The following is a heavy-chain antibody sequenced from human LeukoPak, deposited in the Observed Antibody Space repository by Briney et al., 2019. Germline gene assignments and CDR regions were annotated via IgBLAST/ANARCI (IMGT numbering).Heavy chain of an antibody. D-gene: IGHD4-17*01. Sequence: GGPLRLSCAASGFSFSSYAMTWVRQAPGKGLQWVSSITTTSDYIYYSDSVKGRFTISRDNAKNSLYLQMNSLRAEDTAVYYCAKVADYGDYAPLGHWGQGTLVTVSS. J-gene: IGHJ4*01. CDR2: ITTTSDYI. V-gene: IGHV3-21*01. CDR1: GFSFSSYA. CDR3: AKVADYGDYAPLGH.